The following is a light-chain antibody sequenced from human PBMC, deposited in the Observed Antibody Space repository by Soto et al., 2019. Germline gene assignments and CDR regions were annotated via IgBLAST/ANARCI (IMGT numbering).Light chain of an antibody. CDR2: AAS. J-gene: IGKJ5*01. CDR3: QQSYGTPIT. Sequence: DIQMTQSPSSVSASVGDRVTISCQASQGISRSLAWYQQKPGKAPKLLIYAASTLQGGVPSRFSGSGSGTDFTLTISSLHPEDFATYYCQQSYGTPITFGQGTRLEIK. CDR1: QGISRS. V-gene: IGKV1-12*01.